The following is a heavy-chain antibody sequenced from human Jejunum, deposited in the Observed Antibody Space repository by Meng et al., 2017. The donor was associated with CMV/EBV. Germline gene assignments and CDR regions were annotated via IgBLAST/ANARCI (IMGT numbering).Heavy chain of an antibody. CDR3: ASDITGNTYAYDS. D-gene: IGHD1-20*01. CDR2: IIPIIGRP. Sequence: SGGPLSSYVISWVRQAPGQGLEWMGRIIPIIGRPHHAQRFQDRVSITADKATSTVYMELKTLTSEDTAVYFCASDITGNTYAYDSWGQGTLVTVSS. CDR1: GGPLSSYV. V-gene: IGHV1-69*04. J-gene: IGHJ5*01.